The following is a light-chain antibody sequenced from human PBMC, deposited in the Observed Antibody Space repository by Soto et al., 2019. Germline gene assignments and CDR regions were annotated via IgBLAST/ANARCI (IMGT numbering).Light chain of an antibody. V-gene: IGKV1-33*01. CDR2: DAS. J-gene: IGKJ1*01. CDR1: QDISNY. Sequence: DIQMTQSPSSLSASVGDIVTITFQASQDISNYLHWFQEKPGKAPKLLIYDASNLETGVPSRFSGSGSGTEFTLTISSLQPEDFATYYCLQHNTFPWTFGQGTKVDIK. CDR3: LQHNTFPWT.